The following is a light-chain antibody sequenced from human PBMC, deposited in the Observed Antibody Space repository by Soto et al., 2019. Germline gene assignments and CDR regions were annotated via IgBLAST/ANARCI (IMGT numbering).Light chain of an antibody. CDR1: QSISSY. V-gene: IGKV1-39*01. CDR2: AAS. J-gene: IGKJ4*01. Sequence: DIQMTQSPSSLSASVGDRVTITCRASQSISSYLNWYQQKPGKAPKLLIYAASSLQSGVPSRFSGSGSGTDFTLTISSPQPEDFATYYCQQSYSTPFPFGGGTKVEIK. CDR3: QQSYSTPFP.